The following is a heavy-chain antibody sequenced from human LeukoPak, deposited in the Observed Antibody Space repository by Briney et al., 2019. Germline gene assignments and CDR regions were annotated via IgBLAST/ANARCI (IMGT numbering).Heavy chain of an antibody. CDR3: ASHYGNFDY. V-gene: IGHV3-53*01. CDR2: IYSGGDT. D-gene: IGHD3-10*01. Sequence: PGGSLRLSCAASGFTVRSNHMSWVRQAPGKGLEWVSVIYSGGDTYYTDSVKGRFTISRDNSKNTLYLQMNSLRAEDTAVYYCASHYGNFDYWGQGTLVTVSS. J-gene: IGHJ4*02. CDR1: GFTVRSNH.